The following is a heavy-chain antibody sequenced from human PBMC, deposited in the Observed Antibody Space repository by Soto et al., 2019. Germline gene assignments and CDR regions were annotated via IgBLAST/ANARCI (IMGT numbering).Heavy chain of an antibody. J-gene: IGHJ4*02. Sequence: SETLSLTCTVSGGSISSSSYYWGWIRQPPGKGLEWIGSIYYSGSTYYNPSLKSRVTISVDTSKNQFSLKLSSVTAADTAVYYCARHHPPDRVVPAATFDYWGQGTLVTVSS. CDR2: IYYSGST. CDR1: GGSISSSSYY. D-gene: IGHD2-2*01. CDR3: ARHHPPDRVVPAATFDY. V-gene: IGHV4-39*01.